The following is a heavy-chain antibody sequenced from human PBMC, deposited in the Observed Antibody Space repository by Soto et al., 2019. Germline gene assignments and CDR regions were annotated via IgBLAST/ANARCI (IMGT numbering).Heavy chain of an antibody. CDR3: ASLPVTSAARSGWFDP. D-gene: IGHD6-6*01. J-gene: IGHJ5*02. CDR1: SGSISSSNW. Sequence: LETLSLTCAVSSGSISSSNWWSWVRQPPGKGLEWIGEIYHSGSTNYNPSLKSRVTISVDKSKNQFSLKLSSVTAADTAVYYCASLPVTSAARSGWFDPWGQGTLVTVSS. CDR2: IYHSGST. V-gene: IGHV4-4*02.